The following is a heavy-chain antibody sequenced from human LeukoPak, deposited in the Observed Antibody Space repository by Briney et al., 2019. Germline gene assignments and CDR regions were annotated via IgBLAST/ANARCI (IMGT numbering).Heavy chain of an antibody. Sequence: GGSLRLSCAASAFTFSSYSMNWVRQAPGKGLQWVSYITGSGSGIHYADSVKGRFTISRDNAKNTLYLQMSSLRAEDTAVYYCARDPYGSGDGYFDYWGQGTLVTVSS. CDR2: ITGSGSGI. V-gene: IGHV3-48*01. D-gene: IGHD3-10*01. J-gene: IGHJ4*02. CDR3: ARDPYGSGDGYFDY. CDR1: AFTFSSYS.